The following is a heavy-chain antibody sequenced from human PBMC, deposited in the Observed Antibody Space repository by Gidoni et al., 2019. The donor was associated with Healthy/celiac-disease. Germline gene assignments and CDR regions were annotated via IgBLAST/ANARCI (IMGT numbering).Heavy chain of an antibody. J-gene: IGHJ6*02. CDR1: GLPFSSYA. CDR2: ISGSGGST. Sequence: EVQLLESGGGLVQPGGSLRLSCAASGLPFSSYAMSWVRQAPGKGLEWVSAISGSGGSTYYADSVKGRFTISRDNSKNTLYLQMNSLRAEDTAVYYCAKDGPPLSRGYYYYGMDVWGQGTTVTVSS. CDR3: AKDGPPLSRGYYYYGMDV. D-gene: IGHD3-10*01. V-gene: IGHV3-23*01.